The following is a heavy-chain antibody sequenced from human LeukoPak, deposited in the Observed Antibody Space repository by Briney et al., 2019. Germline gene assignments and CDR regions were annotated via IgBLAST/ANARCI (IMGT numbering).Heavy chain of an antibody. CDR1: GGSFSGYY. J-gene: IGHJ6*03. V-gene: IGHV4-34*01. D-gene: IGHD6-6*01. CDR3: ARDWGVSARPGYMDV. Sequence: SETLSLTCAVYGGSFSGYYWSWIRQPPGKGLEWIGEINHSGSTNYNPSLKSRVTISVDTSKNQFSLRLSSVTAADTAVYYCARDWGVSARPGYMDVWGKGTTVTVSS. CDR2: INHSGST.